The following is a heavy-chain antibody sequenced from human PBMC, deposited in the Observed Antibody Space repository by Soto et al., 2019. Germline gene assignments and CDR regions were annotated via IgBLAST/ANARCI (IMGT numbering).Heavy chain of an antibody. CDR1: GFTFSSYA. CDR2: ISYDGSNK. V-gene: IGHV3-30-3*01. D-gene: IGHD2-15*01. Sequence: QVQLVESGGGVVQPGRSLRLSCAASGFTFSSYAMHWVRQAPGKGLEWVAVISYDGSNKYYADSVKGRFTISRDNSKNTLYLQMNSLRAEETAVYYCARGADIVVVVAGFDLWGRGTLVTVSS. J-gene: IGHJ2*01. CDR3: ARGADIVVVVAGFDL.